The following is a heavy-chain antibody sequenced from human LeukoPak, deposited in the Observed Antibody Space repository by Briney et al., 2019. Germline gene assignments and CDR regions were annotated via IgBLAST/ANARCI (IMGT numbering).Heavy chain of an antibody. J-gene: IGHJ4*02. Sequence: GGSLRLSCAASGFTFTSYAMNWVRQAPGKGLEWVSAISGSGVSTYYADSVKGRFTISRDNSKNMLYLQMSSLRAEDTAVYYCATDRGWRTSGYYLYYFEYWGQGTLVTFSS. V-gene: IGHV3-23*01. D-gene: IGHD3-3*01. CDR2: ISGSGVST. CDR1: GFTFTSYA. CDR3: ATDRGWRTSGYYLYYFEY.